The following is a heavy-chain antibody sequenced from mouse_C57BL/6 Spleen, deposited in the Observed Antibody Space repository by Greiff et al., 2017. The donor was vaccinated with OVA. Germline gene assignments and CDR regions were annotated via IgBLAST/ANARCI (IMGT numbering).Heavy chain of an antibody. V-gene: IGHV1-64*01. Sequence: QVQLQQPGAELVKPGASVKLSCKASGYTFTSYWMHWVKQRPGQGLEWIGMIHPNSGSTNYNEKFKSKATLTVDKSSSTAYMQLSSLTSEDSAVXYCAREGYGYDRTWFAYWGQGTLVTVSA. J-gene: IGHJ3*01. CDR1: GYTFTSYW. CDR3: AREGYGYDRTWFAY. D-gene: IGHD2-2*01. CDR2: IHPNSGST.